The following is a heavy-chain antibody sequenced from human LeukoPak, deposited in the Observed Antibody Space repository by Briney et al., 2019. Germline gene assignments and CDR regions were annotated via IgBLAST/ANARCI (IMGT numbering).Heavy chain of an antibody. CDR1: GFTFSDYY. J-gene: IGHJ4*02. D-gene: IGHD3-10*01. CDR2: ISSSGSTI. CDR3: TQHSGASGGYRFFY. Sequence: GGSLRLSCVVSGFTFSDYYMSWIRQAPGKGLEWVSYISSSGSTIYYADSVKGRFTISRDNAKNSLYLQMNSLRAEDTAVYYCTQHSGASGGYRFFYWGQGTLVTVSS. V-gene: IGHV3-11*01.